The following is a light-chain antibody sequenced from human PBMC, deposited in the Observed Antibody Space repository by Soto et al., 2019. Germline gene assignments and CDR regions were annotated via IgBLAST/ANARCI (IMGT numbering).Light chain of an antibody. J-gene: IGKJ5*01. CDR1: QSVGSY. V-gene: IGKV3-11*01. Sequence: EIVLTQSPATLSLYPGERATLSCRASQSVGSYLVWYQQKPGQAPRLLIHGASSRATGIPARFSGSGSGTDFTLTISSLEPEDFAVYYCQQRSNWPPPFGQGTRLEIK. CDR3: QQRSNWPPP. CDR2: GAS.